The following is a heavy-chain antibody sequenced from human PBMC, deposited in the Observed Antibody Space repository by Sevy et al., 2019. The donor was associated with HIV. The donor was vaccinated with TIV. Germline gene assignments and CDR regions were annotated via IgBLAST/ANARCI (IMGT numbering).Heavy chain of an antibody. V-gene: IGHV3-30*04. CDR2: LSYDGSTQ. CDR1: GFSVSSHA. J-gene: IGHJ4*02. Sequence: QAGGSLRLSCAASGFSVSSHAMHWVRQAPGKGLEWVALLSYDGSTQYYADSVKGRFSISRDNSKNILYLQMNSLRPADTALYYCTRDAGYSVGWYPSNYWGQGTLVTVSS. CDR3: TRDAGYSVGWYPSNY. D-gene: IGHD6-19*01.